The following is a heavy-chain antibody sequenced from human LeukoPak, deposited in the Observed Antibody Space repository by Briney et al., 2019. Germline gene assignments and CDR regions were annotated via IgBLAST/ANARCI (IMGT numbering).Heavy chain of an antibody. V-gene: IGHV1-69*13. CDR3: ARGKSSSGIEAFDY. CDR2: IIPIFGTA. D-gene: IGHD6-6*01. CDR1: GGTFSSYA. Sequence: ASVKVSCKASGGTFSSYAISWVRQAPGLGLEWMGGIIPIFGTANYAQKFQGRVTITADESTSTAYMELSSLRSEDTAVYYCARGKSSSGIEAFDYWGQGTLVTVSS. J-gene: IGHJ4*02.